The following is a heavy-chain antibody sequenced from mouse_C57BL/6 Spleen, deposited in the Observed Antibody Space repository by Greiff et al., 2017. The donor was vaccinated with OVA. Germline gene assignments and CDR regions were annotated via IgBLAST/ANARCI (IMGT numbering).Heavy chain of an antibody. J-gene: IGHJ2*01. D-gene: IGHD1-1*01. CDR1: GYTFTSYW. Sequence: QVQLQQPGAELVKPGASVKLSCKASGYTFTSYWMHWVKQRPGQGLEWIGMIHPNSGSTNYNEKFKSKATLTVDKSSSTAYMQLRSLTSEDSAVYYCARYPPDYYGSSYPLGYWGQGTTLTVSS. CDR3: ARYPPDYYGSSYPLGY. CDR2: IHPNSGST. V-gene: IGHV1-64*01.